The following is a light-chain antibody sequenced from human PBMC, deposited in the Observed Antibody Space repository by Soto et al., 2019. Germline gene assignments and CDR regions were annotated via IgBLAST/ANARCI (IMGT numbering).Light chain of an antibody. CDR2: DVS. J-gene: IGLJ3*02. CDR3: SSYTSSSTPWV. Sequence: QSALTQPASVSGSPGQSITISCTGTSSDVGGYNYVSWYQQHPGKAPKLMIYDVSNRSSGVSNRFSGSKSGNTASLTISGLQAEDEADYYCSSYTSSSTPWVFGGGTKVTVL. V-gene: IGLV2-14*01. CDR1: SSDVGGYNY.